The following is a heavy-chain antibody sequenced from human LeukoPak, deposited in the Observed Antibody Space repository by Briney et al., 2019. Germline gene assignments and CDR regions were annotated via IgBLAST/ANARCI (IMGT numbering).Heavy chain of an antibody. V-gene: IGHV4-59*01. D-gene: IGHD4-17*01. J-gene: IGHJ4*02. CDR1: GGSISSYY. CDR3: ARDGGKDGLG. CDR2: IYYSGST. Sequence: SETLSLTCTVSGGSISSYYWSWTRQPPGKGLEWIGYIYYSGSTNYNPSLKSRVTISVDTSKNQFSLKLSSVTAADTAVYYCARDGGKDGLGWGQGTLVTVSS.